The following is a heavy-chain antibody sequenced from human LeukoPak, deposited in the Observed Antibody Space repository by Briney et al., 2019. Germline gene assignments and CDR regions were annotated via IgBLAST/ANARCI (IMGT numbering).Heavy chain of an antibody. CDR3: ARDLVGTTGN. J-gene: IGHJ4*02. CDR2: IYSGGNT. D-gene: IGHD1-26*01. V-gene: IGHV3-66*01. CDR1: GFTVSSNY. Sequence: GGSLRLSCAASGFTVSSNYMSWVRQAPGRGLEGVSVIYSGGNTYYADSVKGRFTISRDNSKNTLYLQMNSLRAEDTAMYYCARDLVGTTGNWGQGTLVTISS.